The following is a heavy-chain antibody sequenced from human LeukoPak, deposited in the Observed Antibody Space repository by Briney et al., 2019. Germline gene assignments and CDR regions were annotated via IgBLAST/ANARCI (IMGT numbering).Heavy chain of an antibody. CDR3: ARLRGAYYMDY. V-gene: IGHV3-30*03. CDR1: GFTFSSYG. Sequence: QPGRSLRLSCAASGFTFSSYGMHWVRQAPGKGLEWVAVISYDGSNKYYADSVKGRFTISRDNSKNTLYLQMNSLRAEDTAVYYCARLRGAYYMDYWGQGTLVTVSS. CDR2: ISYDGSNK. J-gene: IGHJ4*02. D-gene: IGHD3-10*01.